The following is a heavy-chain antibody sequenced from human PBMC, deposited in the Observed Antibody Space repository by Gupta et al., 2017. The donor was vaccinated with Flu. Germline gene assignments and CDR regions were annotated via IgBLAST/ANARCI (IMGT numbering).Heavy chain of an antibody. CDR1: GFTFSSYW. J-gene: IGHJ4*02. CDR2: IKQDGSEK. CDR3: ARDQYQLLKSHLLDY. Sequence: EVQLVESGGGLVQPGGSLRLSCAASGFTFSSYWMSWVRQAPGKGLEWVANIKQDGSEKYYVDSVKGRFTISRDNAKNSLYLQMNSLRAEDTAVYYCARDQYQLLKSHLLDYWGQGTLVTVSS. V-gene: IGHV3-7*01. D-gene: IGHD2-2*01.